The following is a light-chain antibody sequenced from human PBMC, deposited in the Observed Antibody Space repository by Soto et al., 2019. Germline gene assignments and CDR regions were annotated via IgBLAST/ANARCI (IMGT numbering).Light chain of an antibody. CDR1: SSNIGAGYD. V-gene: IGLV1-40*03. CDR3: QAYDTSLSTYV. Sequence: QAVVTQPPSVSGAPGQRVAISCTGTSSNIGAGYDVQWYRQLPGTAPKLLIYGNHNRPSGVPDRFSGSKSGASASLAITGLQAEDEADYYCQAYDTSLSTYVFGTGTKLTVL. CDR2: GNH. J-gene: IGLJ1*01.